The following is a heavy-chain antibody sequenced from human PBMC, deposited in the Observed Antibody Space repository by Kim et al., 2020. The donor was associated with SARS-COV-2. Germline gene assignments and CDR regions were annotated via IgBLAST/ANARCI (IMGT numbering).Heavy chain of an antibody. CDR1: GYTFAIHW. CDR2: IYPGDSDA. D-gene: IGHD4-17*01. Sequence: GESLKISCKGSGYTFAIHWIAWVRQMPGKGLEWMGIIYPGDSDARYSPSFEGQVTISADKSTNAASLQWSGLKASDTAMYYCARQARDGDYFNFWGQGTLVTVSS. J-gene: IGHJ4*02. CDR3: ARQARDGDYFNF. V-gene: IGHV5-51*01.